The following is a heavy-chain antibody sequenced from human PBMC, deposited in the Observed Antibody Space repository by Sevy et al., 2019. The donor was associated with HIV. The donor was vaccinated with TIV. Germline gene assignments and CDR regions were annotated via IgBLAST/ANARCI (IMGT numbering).Heavy chain of an antibody. CDR1: GFTFGDYA. D-gene: IGHD1-1*01. CDR2: LKNKALGGLL. V-gene: IGHV3-49*04. CDR3: TRWKGAHSIFDH. Sequence: GGSLRLSCRTSGFTFGDYAMSWVRQAPGKGLEWVAFLKNKALGGLLHHAASVKGRFTMSRDDSNSIAYLQMNDLKTEDTGVYYCTRWKGAHSIFDHWGQGALVTVSS. J-gene: IGHJ4*02.